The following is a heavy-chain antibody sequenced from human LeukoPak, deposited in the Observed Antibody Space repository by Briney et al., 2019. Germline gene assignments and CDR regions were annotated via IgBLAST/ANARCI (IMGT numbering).Heavy chain of an antibody. CDR2: ISAYNGNT. CDR3: ATARDPLYYYGSGVKGDAFDI. V-gene: IGHV1-18*01. J-gene: IGHJ3*02. Sequence: GASVKVSCKASGYTFTSYGISWVRQAPGQGLEWMGWISAYNGNTNYAQKLQGRVTMTTDTSTSTAYMELRSLRSDDTAVYYCATARDPLYYYGSGVKGDAFDIWGQGTMVTVSS. D-gene: IGHD3-10*01. CDR1: GYTFTSYG.